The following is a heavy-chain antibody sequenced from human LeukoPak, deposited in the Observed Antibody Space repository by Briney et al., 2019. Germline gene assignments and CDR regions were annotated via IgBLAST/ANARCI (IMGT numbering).Heavy chain of an antibody. J-gene: IGHJ4*02. V-gene: IGHV3-7*01. CDR2: MKQDGSEE. CDR1: GFTFSNCW. Sequence: GGSLRLSCAASGFTFSNCWMSWVRQAPGKGLEWVANMKQDGSEEYYVDSVKGRFTISRVNAENSLFLQMNSLRVEDTAVYYCARGPLGYCSVTSCQFDYWGQGTLVTVSS. D-gene: IGHD2-2*01. CDR3: ARGPLGYCSVTSCQFDY.